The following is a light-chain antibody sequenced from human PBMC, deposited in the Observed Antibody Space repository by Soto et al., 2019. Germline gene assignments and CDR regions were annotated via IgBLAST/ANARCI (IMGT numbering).Light chain of an antibody. CDR1: QSVSSN. V-gene: IGKV3-15*01. Sequence: EIVMTQSQATLSVSPGERATLSCRASQSVSSNLAWYQQKPGQAPRLLIYGASTRATGIPARFSGSGSGTEFTLTISSLQSEDVAVYYCQQYNNWPPWTFRLRTKEEIK. CDR2: GAS. J-gene: IGKJ1*01. CDR3: QQYNNWPPWT.